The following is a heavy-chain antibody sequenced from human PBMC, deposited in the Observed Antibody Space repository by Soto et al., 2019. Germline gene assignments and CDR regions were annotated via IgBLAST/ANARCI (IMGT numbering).Heavy chain of an antibody. J-gene: IGHJ4*02. V-gene: IGHV4-4*02. CDR1: GASIISSDW. D-gene: IGHD3-16*01. Sequence: QVQLQESGPGLVMPSGTLSLTCAVSGASIISSDWWNWVRQPPGKGLEWIGEMSHSGTTIYNPSLKGRVTISVDVSQNHFSLNLTSVTAADTAVYYCARDFKAPKDAWAFDYWGRGTLVTVSS. CDR3: ARDFKAPKDAWAFDY. CDR2: MSHSGTT.